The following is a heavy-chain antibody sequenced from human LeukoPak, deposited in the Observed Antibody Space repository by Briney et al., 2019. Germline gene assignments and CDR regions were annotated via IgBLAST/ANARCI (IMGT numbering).Heavy chain of an antibody. V-gene: IGHV3-33*06. CDR3: AKGGGYNHVALAY. J-gene: IGHJ4*02. CDR2: IWYDGSNK. D-gene: IGHD5-24*01. Sequence: GGSLRLSCAASGFTFSSYGMHWVRQAPGKGLEWVAVIWYDGSNKYHADSVKGRFTISRDNSKNALYLQMNSLRAEDTAVYYCAKGGGYNHVALAYWGQGTLVTVSS. CDR1: GFTFSSYG.